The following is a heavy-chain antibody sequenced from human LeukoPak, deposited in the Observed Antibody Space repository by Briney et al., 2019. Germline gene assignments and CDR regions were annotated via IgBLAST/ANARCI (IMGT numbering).Heavy chain of an antibody. CDR3: ARVVVAAMGYYYYYGMDV. J-gene: IGHJ6*02. V-gene: IGHV1-8*01. CDR1: GYTFTTYD. CDR2: MNPNSGNT. D-gene: IGHD2-15*01. Sequence: ASVKVSCKASGYTFTTYDINWVRQAPGQGLEWMGWMNPNSGNTGYAQKFQGRVTMTRNTSISTAYMELSSLRSEDTAVYYCARVVVAAMGYYYYYGMDVWGQGTTVTVSS.